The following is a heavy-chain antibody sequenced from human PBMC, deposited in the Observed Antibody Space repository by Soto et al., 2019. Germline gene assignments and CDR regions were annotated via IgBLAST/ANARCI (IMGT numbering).Heavy chain of an antibody. CDR2: MNPNSGNT. Sequence: QVQLVQSGAEVKKPGASVKVSCKASGYTFTSYDINWVRQATEQGLEWMGWMNPNSGNTGYAQKFQGRVTMTRNTSISTAYMELSSLRSEDTAVYYCARDGTAAGTGRPGADYWGQGTLVTVSS. CDR3: ARDGTAAGTGRPGADY. D-gene: IGHD6-13*01. J-gene: IGHJ4*02. CDR1: GYTFTSYD. V-gene: IGHV1-8*01.